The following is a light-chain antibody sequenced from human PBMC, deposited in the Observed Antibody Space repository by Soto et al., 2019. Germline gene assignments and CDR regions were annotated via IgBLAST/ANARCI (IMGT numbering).Light chain of an antibody. J-gene: IGKJ1*01. V-gene: IGKV1-5*03. CDR3: QQYSSRPTWT. CDR1: QSINTW. CDR2: EAS. Sequence: DIQMTQSPSTLSASVGDSVTITCRASQSINTWVAWYQQKPGQAPKLLIYEASSLERGVPSRFSGSGSGTEFTLTISSLQPEDFTTYYCQQYSSRPTWTFGQGTKVEVK.